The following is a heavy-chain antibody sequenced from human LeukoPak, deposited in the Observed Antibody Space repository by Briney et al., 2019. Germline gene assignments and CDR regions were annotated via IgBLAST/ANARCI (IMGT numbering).Heavy chain of an antibody. CDR2: IYYSGSA. CDR1: GGSINSYY. D-gene: IGHD3-10*01. Sequence: PSETLSLTCTVSGGSINSYYWTWIRQPPGKGLEWIGYIYYSGSASYNPSLKSRVTISVDTSKNQFSLKLSSVTAADTAVYYCARRPGYGSGKRAFDYWGQGTLVTVSS. J-gene: IGHJ4*02. CDR3: ARRPGYGSGKRAFDY. V-gene: IGHV4-59*12.